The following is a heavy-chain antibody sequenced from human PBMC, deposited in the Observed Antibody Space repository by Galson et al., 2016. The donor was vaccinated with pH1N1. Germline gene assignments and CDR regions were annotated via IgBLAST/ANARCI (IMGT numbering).Heavy chain of an antibody. CDR3: ARHSSGRAVGVFDC. J-gene: IGHJ4*02. V-gene: IGHV6-1*01. D-gene: IGHD6-19*01. Sequence: CAISGDSVSSNSAAWNWIRQSPSRGLEWLGRTYYRSKWFYNYAVSVQGRITINPDTSKNQFSLQLNSVTPEDTAVFYCARHSSGRAVGVFDCWGQGTLVTVSS. CDR1: GDSVSSNSAA. CDR2: TYYRSKWFY.